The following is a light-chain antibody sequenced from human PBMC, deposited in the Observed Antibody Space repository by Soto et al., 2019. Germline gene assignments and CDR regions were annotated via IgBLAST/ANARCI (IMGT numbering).Light chain of an antibody. CDR3: QEPYIFPIT. J-gene: IGKJ5*01. V-gene: IGKV1D-12*01. CDR1: QDIAAY. CDR2: AAS. Sequence: DIHVTQSPSSVSASVGDRVTITCRASQDIAAYLAWYQHKPGRAPELLIHAASSLQSGVPSRFSGSGSGTDFTLTINSLQPEDVATSYCQEPYIFPITVGQGTRLE.